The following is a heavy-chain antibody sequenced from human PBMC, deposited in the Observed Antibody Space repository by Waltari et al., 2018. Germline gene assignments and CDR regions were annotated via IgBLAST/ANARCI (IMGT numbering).Heavy chain of an antibody. D-gene: IGHD6-19*01. CDR1: GFSLSTSGMC. V-gene: IGHV2-70*16. CDR2: IDWDDDK. Sequence: QVTLKESGPVLVKPTQTLTLTCTFSGFSLSTSGMCVSRIRQPPGKALEWLARIDWDDDKFYSTSLKTKLTISKDTSKNQVVLTMTNMDPVDTAVYYCARDNLGAVAGTEPLDYWGQGTLVTVSS. CDR3: ARDNLGAVAGTEPLDY. J-gene: IGHJ4*02.